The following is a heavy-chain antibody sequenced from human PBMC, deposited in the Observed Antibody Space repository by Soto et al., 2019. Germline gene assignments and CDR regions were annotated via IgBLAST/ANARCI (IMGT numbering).Heavy chain of an antibody. CDR2: INTDGSVA. Sequence: EVQLVESGGGLVQPGESLRLSCAASGLTFRSYWMHWVRQAPGKGLVWVSRINTDGSVAMYVDSVKGRFTISRDTAKNTTYIHMTSVRAEDTAVYYFVRVMQLWRLDSWGQSTLDTVSS. D-gene: IGHD3-16*01. CDR1: GLTFRSYW. CDR3: VRVMQLWRLDS. V-gene: IGHV3-74*03. J-gene: IGHJ4*02.